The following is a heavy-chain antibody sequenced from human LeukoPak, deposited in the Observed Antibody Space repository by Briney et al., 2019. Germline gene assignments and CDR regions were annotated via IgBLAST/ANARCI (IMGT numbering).Heavy chain of an antibody. CDR2: MDPNSGNT. J-gene: IGHJ6*02. Sequence: GASVKVSCKASGYTFTSYDINWVRQATGQGLEWMGWMDPNSGNTGYAQKFQGRVTITRNTSISTAYMELSRLRSDDAAVYYCARPYCSSTSCQYGMDVWGQGTTVTVSS. CDR1: GYTFTSYD. CDR3: ARPYCSSTSCQYGMDV. D-gene: IGHD2-2*01. V-gene: IGHV1-8*03.